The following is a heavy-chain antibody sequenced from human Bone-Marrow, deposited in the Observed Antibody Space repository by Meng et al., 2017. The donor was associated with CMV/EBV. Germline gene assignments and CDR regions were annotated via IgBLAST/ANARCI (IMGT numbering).Heavy chain of an antibody. CDR2: INPNSGDT. D-gene: IGHD1-26*01. V-gene: IGHV1-2*02. Sequence: ASVKVSCKASGYTFTGYYMHWVRQAPGQGLEWMGYINPNSGDTKYAQKFQGRISVTRDASISTGYMELNRLRSDDTAVYSCARSSMVGATYQYYHGMDVWGQGTTVTVSS. CDR1: GYTFTGYY. J-gene: IGHJ6*02. CDR3: ARSSMVGATYQYYHGMDV.